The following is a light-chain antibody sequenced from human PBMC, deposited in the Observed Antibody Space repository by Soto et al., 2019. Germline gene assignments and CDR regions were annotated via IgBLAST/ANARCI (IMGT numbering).Light chain of an antibody. Sequence: QSALTQPRSVSGSPGQSVTISCTGTSSDVGAYNYVSWYQQHPGKAPKLIVYDVISRPSGVPDRFSGSKSGNTASLTISGLQAEDEADDYCCSYAGSYTYVFGTGTKLTVL. CDR2: DVI. V-gene: IGLV2-11*01. CDR1: SSDVGAYNY. CDR3: CSYAGSYTYV. J-gene: IGLJ1*01.